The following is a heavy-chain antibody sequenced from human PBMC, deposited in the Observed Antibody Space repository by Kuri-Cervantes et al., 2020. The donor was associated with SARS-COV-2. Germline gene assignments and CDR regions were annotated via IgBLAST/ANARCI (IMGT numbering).Heavy chain of an antibody. CDR3: ARGPVRGYYDFWSGYHNDY. Sequence: GGSLRLSCKGSGYSFTSYWISWVRQMPGKGLEWMGIIYPGDSDTRYSPSFQGQVTISADKSISTAYLQWSSLKASDTAMYYCARGPVRGYYDFWSGYHNDYWGQGTLVTVSS. CDR2: IYPGDSDT. J-gene: IGHJ4*02. CDR1: GYSFTSYW. D-gene: IGHD3-3*01. V-gene: IGHV5-51*01.